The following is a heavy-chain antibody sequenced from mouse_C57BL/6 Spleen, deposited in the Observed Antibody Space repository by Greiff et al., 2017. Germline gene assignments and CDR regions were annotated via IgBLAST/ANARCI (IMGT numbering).Heavy chain of an antibody. Sequence: QVQLQQPGAELVMPGASVKLSCKASGYTFTSYWMHWVKQRPGQGLEWIGEIDPSDSYTNYNQKFKGKSTLTVDQSSSTAYLQLSRLTSEASAVYYCARRNDYYAMDYCGQGTSVTVSS. CDR1: GYTFTSYW. J-gene: IGHJ4*01. CDR2: IDPSDSYT. V-gene: IGHV1-69*01. CDR3: ARRNDYYAMDY.